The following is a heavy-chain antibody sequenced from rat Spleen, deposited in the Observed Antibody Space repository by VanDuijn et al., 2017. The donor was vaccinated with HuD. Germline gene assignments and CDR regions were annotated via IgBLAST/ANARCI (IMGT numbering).Heavy chain of an antibody. Sequence: EVQLVESGGGLVQPGRSMKLSCAASGFTFSSSPMAWVRQAPTRGLEWVATISTRGGSTYYRDSVKGRFTISRDNGQNTLYLQMNSLRPEDTATYFCSRGGATRFDYWGQGVMVTVSS. CDR3: SRGGATRFDY. V-gene: IGHV5-46*01. CDR1: GFTFSSSP. D-gene: IGHD1-11*01. CDR2: ISTRGGST. J-gene: IGHJ2*01.